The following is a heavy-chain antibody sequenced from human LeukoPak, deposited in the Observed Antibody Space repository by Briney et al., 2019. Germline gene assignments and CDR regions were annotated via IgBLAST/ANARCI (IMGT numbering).Heavy chain of an antibody. J-gene: IGHJ3*02. CDR2: ISCCGSTV. Sequence: GGSLRLSCAASGFTFSDFYMSWIRQAPGKGLEWVSYISCCGSTVYYADSVEGRFTISRDNAEYSLSVQMNSLRAEDTAVYYCARVAGAMVYRDAFDNWGQGTMVTVSS. D-gene: IGHD5-18*01. V-gene: IGHV3-11*01. CDR1: GFTFSDFY. CDR3: ARVAGAMVYRDAFDN.